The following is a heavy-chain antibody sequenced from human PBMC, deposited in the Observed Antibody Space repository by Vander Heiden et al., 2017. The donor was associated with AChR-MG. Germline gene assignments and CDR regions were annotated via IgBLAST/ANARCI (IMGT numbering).Heavy chain of an antibody. V-gene: IGHV4-59*01. CDR1: GGSISRYY. CDR2: IYYSGST. J-gene: IGHJ4*02. Sequence: QVQLQESGPGLVKPAETLSLTCTVSGGSISRYYWSGIRQPPGKGLEWIGYIYYSGSTNYNPSLKSRVTISVDTSKNQFSLKLSSVTAADTAVYYCARESPYDSSGYYYDYWGQGTLVTVSS. D-gene: IGHD3-22*01. CDR3: ARESPYDSSGYYYDY.